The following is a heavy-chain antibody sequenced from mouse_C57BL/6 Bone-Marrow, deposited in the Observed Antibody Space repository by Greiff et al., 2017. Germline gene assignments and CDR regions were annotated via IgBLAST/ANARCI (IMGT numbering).Heavy chain of an antibody. J-gene: IGHJ2*01. CDR3: ARGDYYGSSLFDY. CDR2: IYTGSGNT. CDR1: GYTFTDYY. Sequence: VQLQQSGPELVKPGASVKISCKASGYTFTDYYINWVKQRPGQGLEWIGWIYTGSGNTKYNEKFTGKATLTLDTSSSTAYMQLSSLTSVDSSVFFCARGDYYGSSLFDYWGQGTTLTVSS. D-gene: IGHD1-1*01. V-gene: IGHV1-84*01.